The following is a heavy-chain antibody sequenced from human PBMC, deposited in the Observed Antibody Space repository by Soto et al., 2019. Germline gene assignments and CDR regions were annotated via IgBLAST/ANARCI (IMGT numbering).Heavy chain of an antibody. Sequence: PSETLSLTCTVSGGSIFSDDWTWIRQPPWKGLEWIGYISRGGSSRYAPSLKGRVTFSTDTSKNQVSLKLTYVTVADTAVYYCARGYWFDPWGPGTLVTVSS. V-gene: IGHV4-59*01. CDR2: ISRGGSS. J-gene: IGHJ5*02. CDR1: GGSIFSDD. CDR3: ARGYWFDP.